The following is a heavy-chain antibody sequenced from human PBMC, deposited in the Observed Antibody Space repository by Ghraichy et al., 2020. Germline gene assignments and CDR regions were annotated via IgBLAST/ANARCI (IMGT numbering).Heavy chain of an antibody. CDR1: GFTFSSYE. Sequence: GGSLRLSCAASGFTFSSYEMNWVRQAPGKGLEWVSYISSSGSTIYYADSVKGRFTISRDNAKNSLYLQMNSLRAEDTAVYYCARDAPQYYDFWSGSGGWGQGTLVTVSS. V-gene: IGHV3-48*03. CDR2: ISSSGSTI. CDR3: ARDAPQYYDFWSGSGG. J-gene: IGHJ4*02. D-gene: IGHD3-3*01.